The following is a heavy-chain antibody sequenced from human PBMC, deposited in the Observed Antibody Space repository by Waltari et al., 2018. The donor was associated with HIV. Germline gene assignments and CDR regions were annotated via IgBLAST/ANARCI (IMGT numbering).Heavy chain of an antibody. Sequence: QVQLQESGPGLGRPSETLSLTCSVSGYAIRGGYDWGWLRRPQGKGLEWIGSMNHRGSTYQNASLKTRTKMSMHLTKNRCSLTVTYVTAADTAVYYCARAQDNSGGMAFQFWGRGTLITVSS. CDR2: MNHRGST. D-gene: IGHD1-1*01. CDR1: GYAIRGGYD. J-gene: IGHJ1*01. CDR3: ARAQDNSGGMAFQF. V-gene: IGHV4-38-2*02.